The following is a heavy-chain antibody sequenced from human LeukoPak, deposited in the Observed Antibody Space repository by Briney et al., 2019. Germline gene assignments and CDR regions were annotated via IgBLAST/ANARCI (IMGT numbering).Heavy chain of an antibody. J-gene: IGHJ4*02. CDR1: GFTFSNYG. D-gene: IGHD6-13*01. Sequence: GGSLRHSCAASGFTFSNYGIHWVRQAPGKGLEWVAVIWSDGINKYYVDSVKGRFTISRDNSKNTLYLQMNSLRADDTAVYYCTRSTSSSSSYYFDYWGQGSLDTVSS. CDR2: IWSDGINK. CDR3: TRSTSSSSSYYFDY. V-gene: IGHV3-33*01.